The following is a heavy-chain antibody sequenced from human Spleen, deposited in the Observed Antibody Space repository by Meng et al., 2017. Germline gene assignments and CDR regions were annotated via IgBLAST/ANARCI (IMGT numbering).Heavy chain of an antibody. J-gene: IGHJ4*02. Sequence: GESLKISCTASGFTFGDYAMSWFRQAPGKGLEWVGFIRSKAYGGTTEYAASVKGRFTISRDDSKNTLYLQMNTLISEDTGVYLCATGAAAADHWGQGTLVTVSS. CDR1: GFTFGDYA. D-gene: IGHD6-13*01. V-gene: IGHV3-49*03. CDR2: IRSKAYGGTT. CDR3: ATGAAAADH.